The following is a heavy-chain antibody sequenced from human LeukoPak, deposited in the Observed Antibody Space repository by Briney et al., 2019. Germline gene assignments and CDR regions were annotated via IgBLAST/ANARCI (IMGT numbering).Heavy chain of an antibody. CDR2: IDPSDSYT. D-gene: IGHD1-26*01. Sequence: GESLKISCKGSGYSFTSYWISWVRQMPGKGLEWMGRIDPSDSYTNYSPSFQGHVTISADESISTAYLQWSSLKASDTAMYYCARLGGHPPYYFDYWGQGTLVTVSS. J-gene: IGHJ4*02. CDR1: GYSFTSYW. V-gene: IGHV5-10-1*01. CDR3: ARLGGHPPYYFDY.